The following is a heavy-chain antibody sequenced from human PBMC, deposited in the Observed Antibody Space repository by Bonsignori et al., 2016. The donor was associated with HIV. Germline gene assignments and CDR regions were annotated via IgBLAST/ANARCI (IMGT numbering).Heavy chain of an antibody. D-gene: IGHD3-16*01. J-gene: IGHJ1*01. V-gene: IGHV4-39*01. Sequence: QVQLQESGPGLVKPSETLSLTCSVSGDSMTSSSYYWAWIRQPPGKGLEWIATISYSGNTYYKPSLKSRVTISVDTSRKQFSLRLNSVTAADTAVYYCARHLGXWDSSKFQHWGRGTRGHRLL. CDR2: ISYSGNT. CDR3: ARHLGXWDSSKFQH. CDR1: GDSMTSSSYY.